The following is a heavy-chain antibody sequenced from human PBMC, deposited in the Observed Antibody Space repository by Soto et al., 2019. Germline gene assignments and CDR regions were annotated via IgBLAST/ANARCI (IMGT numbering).Heavy chain of an antibody. CDR3: ARDLGGSGGSCRCLPD. CDR1: GFTFSSYS. V-gene: IGHV3-21*01. CDR2: ISSSSSYI. Sequence: EVQLVESGGGLVKPGGSLRLSCAASGFTFSSYSMNWVRQAPGKGLEWVSSISSSSSYIYYADSVKGRVTISRDNAKNSLYLQMNSLRAEDTAVYYCARDLGGSGGSCRCLPDWGQGTLVTVSS. D-gene: IGHD2-15*01. J-gene: IGHJ1*01.